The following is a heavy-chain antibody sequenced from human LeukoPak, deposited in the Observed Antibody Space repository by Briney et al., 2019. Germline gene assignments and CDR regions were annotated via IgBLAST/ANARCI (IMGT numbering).Heavy chain of an antibody. V-gene: IGHV1-18*01. CDR2: ISAYNGNT. Sequence: ASVKVSCKASGHTFTSYGISWVRQAPGQGLEWMGWISAYNGNTNYAQKLQGRVTMTTDTSTSTAYMELRSLRSDDTAVYYCARDSHNYYYDSSGYDAFDIWGQGTMVTVSS. CDR1: GHTFTSYG. D-gene: IGHD3-22*01. CDR3: ARDSHNYYYDSSGYDAFDI. J-gene: IGHJ3*02.